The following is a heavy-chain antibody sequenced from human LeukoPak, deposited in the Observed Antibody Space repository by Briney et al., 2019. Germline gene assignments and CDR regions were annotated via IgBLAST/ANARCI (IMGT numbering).Heavy chain of an antibody. Sequence: GGSLRLSCAASGFTFSSYAMSWVRQAPGKGLEWVSAISGSGGSTYYADSVKGRFTISRDNSKNTLYLQMNSLRAEDTAVYYCAKAPKPAASYYYYYMDVWGKGTTVTVSS. D-gene: IGHD2-2*01. CDR3: AKAPKPAASYYYYYMDV. J-gene: IGHJ6*03. CDR1: GFTFSSYA. CDR2: ISGSGGST. V-gene: IGHV3-23*01.